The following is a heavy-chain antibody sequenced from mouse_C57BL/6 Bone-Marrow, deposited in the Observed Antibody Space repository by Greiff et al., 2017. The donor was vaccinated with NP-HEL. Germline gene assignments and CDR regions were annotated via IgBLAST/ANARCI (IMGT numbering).Heavy chain of an antibody. CDR3: ARWRYYYGSSPWYFDV. Sequence: VQLQQSGAELVRPGTSVKMSCKASGYTFTNYWIGWAKQRPGHGLEWIGDIYPGGGYTNYNEKFKGKATLTADKSSSTAYMQFSSLTSEDSAIYYRARWRYYYGSSPWYFDVWGTGTTVTVSS. V-gene: IGHV1-63*01. CDR2: IYPGGGYT. J-gene: IGHJ1*03. CDR1: GYTFTNYW. D-gene: IGHD1-1*01.